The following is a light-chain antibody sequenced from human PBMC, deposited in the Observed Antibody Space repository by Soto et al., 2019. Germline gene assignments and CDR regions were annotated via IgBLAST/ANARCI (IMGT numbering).Light chain of an antibody. CDR3: QSYDSSLSGVV. V-gene: IGLV4-60*03. CDR1: SGHSSYI. J-gene: IGLJ2*01. CDR2: LEGSGSY. Sequence: QSVLTQSSSASASLGSSVKLTCTLSSGHSSYIIAWHQQQPGKAPRYLMKLEGSGSYDKGSGVPDRFSGSSSGADRYLTISNLQSEDEADYYCQSYDSSLSGVVFGGGTKLTVL.